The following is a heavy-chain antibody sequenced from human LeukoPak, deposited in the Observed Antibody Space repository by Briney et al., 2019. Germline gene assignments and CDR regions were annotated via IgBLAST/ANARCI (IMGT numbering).Heavy chain of an antibody. Sequence: PGGSLRLSCAASGFTVSSNYMSWVRQAPGKGLEWVSVIYSGGSTYYADSVKGRFTISRDNPTYMLYFQMNSLRAEDTAVYYCASRSYGSGSFVFDYWGQGTLVTVSS. CDR2: IYSGGST. J-gene: IGHJ4*02. D-gene: IGHD3-10*01. V-gene: IGHV3-53*01. CDR1: GFTVSSNY. CDR3: ASRSYGSGSFVFDY.